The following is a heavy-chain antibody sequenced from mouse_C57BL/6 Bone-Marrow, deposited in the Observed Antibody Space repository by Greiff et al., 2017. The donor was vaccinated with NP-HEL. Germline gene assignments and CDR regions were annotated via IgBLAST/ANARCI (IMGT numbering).Heavy chain of an antibody. CDR2: ISSGGDYI. CDR3: TRELNWDWYFDV. V-gene: IGHV5-9-1*02. J-gene: IGHJ1*03. D-gene: IGHD4-1*01. CDR1: GFTFSSYA. Sequence: EVKLVESGEGLVKPGGSLKLSCAASGFTFSSYAMSWVRQTPEKRLEWVAYISSGGDYIYYADTVKGRFPISRDNARNTLYLQMSSLKSEDTAMYYCTRELNWDWYFDVWGTGTTVTVSS.